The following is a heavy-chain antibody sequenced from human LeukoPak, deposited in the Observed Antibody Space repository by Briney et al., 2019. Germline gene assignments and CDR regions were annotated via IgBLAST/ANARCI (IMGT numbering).Heavy chain of an antibody. V-gene: IGHV1-46*03. D-gene: IGHD3-22*01. Sequence: ASVKVSCKASGYTFTSYYMHWVRQAPGQGPEWMGIINPSGGSTSYAQKFQGRVTMTRDTSTSTVYMELSSLRSEDTAVYYCARQYYDSSGYLTFDYWGQGTLVTVSS. J-gene: IGHJ4*02. CDR1: GYTFTSYY. CDR3: ARQYYDSSGYLTFDY. CDR2: INPSGGST.